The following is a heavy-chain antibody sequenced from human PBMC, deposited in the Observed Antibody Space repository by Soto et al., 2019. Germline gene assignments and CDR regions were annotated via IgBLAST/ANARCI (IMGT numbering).Heavy chain of an antibody. CDR3: AFHYVWGTEVEYYFDY. V-gene: IGHV1-69*01. Sequence: QVQLVQSGAEVKKPGSSVKVSCKASGGTFSSYAISWVRQAPGQGLEWMGGIIPIFGTANYAQKFQGRVTITAEESTSTAYMELSSLRSEDTAVYYCAFHYVWGTEVEYYFDYWGQGTLVTVSS. CDR2: IIPIFGTA. CDR1: GGTFSSYA. D-gene: IGHD3-16*01. J-gene: IGHJ4*02.